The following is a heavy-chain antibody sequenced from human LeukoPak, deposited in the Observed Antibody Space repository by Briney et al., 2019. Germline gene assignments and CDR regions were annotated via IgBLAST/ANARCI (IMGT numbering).Heavy chain of an antibody. CDR3: ATIYGGRPIFDY. CDR1: GGTFSSYA. V-gene: IGHV1-69*06. Sequence: GASVKVSCKASGGTFSSYAISWVRQAPGQGLEWMGGIIPIFGTANYAQKFQGRVTITADKSTSTAYMELSSLRSEDTAVYYCATIYGGRPIFDYWGQGTLVTVSS. CDR2: IIPIFGTA. D-gene: IGHD4-23*01. J-gene: IGHJ4*02.